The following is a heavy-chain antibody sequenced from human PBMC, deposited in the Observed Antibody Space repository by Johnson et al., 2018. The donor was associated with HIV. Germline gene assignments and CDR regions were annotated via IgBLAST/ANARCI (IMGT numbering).Heavy chain of an antibody. CDR3: ARDRGNYDDAFDI. J-gene: IGHJ3*02. Sequence: EVQLVESGGGLVQPGGSLRLSCAASGFTVSSNYMSWVRQTPGKGLEWVSVIYSGGSTYYADSVKGRFTISRDNSKNTLYLQMNSLRAEDTAVYYCARDRGNYDDAFDIWGQGTMVTVSS. CDR2: IYSGGST. D-gene: IGHD1-7*01. CDR1: GFTVSSNY. V-gene: IGHV3-66*02.